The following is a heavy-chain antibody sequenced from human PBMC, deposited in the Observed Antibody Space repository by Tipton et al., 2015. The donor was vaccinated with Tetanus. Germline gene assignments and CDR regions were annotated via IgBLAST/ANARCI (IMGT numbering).Heavy chain of an antibody. Sequence: TLSLTCTVSGGSISSYYWSWVRQPAGKGLEWIGRIYSSGSTYYNPSLKGRVTISVDTSTTQFSLRLNSVTAADTAVYYCARVRRGATTALDYWGQGTLVTVSS. CDR3: ARVRRGATTALDY. V-gene: IGHV4-4*07. D-gene: IGHD5-12*01. CDR1: GGSISSYY. J-gene: IGHJ4*02. CDR2: IYSSGST.